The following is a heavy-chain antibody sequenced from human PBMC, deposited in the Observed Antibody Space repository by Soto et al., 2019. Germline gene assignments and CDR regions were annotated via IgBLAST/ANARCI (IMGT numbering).Heavy chain of an antibody. CDR3: ARVAESHYYGSGSLNY. CDR1: GYTFTSYA. J-gene: IGHJ4*02. Sequence: ASVKVSCKASGYTFTSYAMHWVRQAPGQRLEWMGWINAGNGNTKYSQKFQGRVTITRDTSASTAYMELSSLRSEDTAVYYCARVAESHYYGSGSLNYWGQGTLVTV. D-gene: IGHD3-10*01. V-gene: IGHV1-3*01. CDR2: INAGNGNT.